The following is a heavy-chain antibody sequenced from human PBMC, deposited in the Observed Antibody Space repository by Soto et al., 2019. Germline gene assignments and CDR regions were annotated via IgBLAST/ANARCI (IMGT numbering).Heavy chain of an antibody. V-gene: IGHV4-61*01. CDR3: ARDQYDFRSGSYYYAMEV. D-gene: IGHD3-3*01. CDR1: GGSVSSESHY. J-gene: IGHJ6*02. Sequence: SETLSLTCTVSGGSVSSESHYWSWIRQTPGKGLEWIGYIYYTGSTNYNPSLKGRVTMSVDTSRDQVSLRLRSVTRADTAVCYCARDQYDFRSGSYYYAMEVWGQGTKVTVSS. CDR2: IYYTGST.